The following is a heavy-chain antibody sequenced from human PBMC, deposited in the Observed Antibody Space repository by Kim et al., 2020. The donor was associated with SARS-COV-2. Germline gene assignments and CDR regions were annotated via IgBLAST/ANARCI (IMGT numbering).Heavy chain of an antibody. D-gene: IGHD4-17*01. CDR3: STLGGVNYGDYGAPYYFDY. CDR1: GGSISSYY. Sequence: SETLSLTCTVSGGSISSYYWSWIRQPQGKGMEWIGYSYYSGSSNYNPSLKGRATISVDTSKNQFSLKLRSVTAADTAVYYCSTLGGVNYGDYGAPYYFDYWGQGTLVTVSS. J-gene: IGHJ4*02. V-gene: IGHV4-59*01. CDR2: SYYSGSS.